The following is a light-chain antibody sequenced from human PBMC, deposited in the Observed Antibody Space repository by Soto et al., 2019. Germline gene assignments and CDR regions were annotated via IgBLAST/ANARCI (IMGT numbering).Light chain of an antibody. J-gene: IGKJ1*01. Sequence: EIVMWQSPATLSVSQGERATLSCRASQSVSSNLAWYQQKPGQAPRLLIYGASTRATGIPARFSGSGSGTEFTLTISSLQSEDFAVYYCQQYNNWPRTFGQGTKVDI. V-gene: IGKV3-15*01. CDR3: QQYNNWPRT. CDR2: GAS. CDR1: QSVSSN.